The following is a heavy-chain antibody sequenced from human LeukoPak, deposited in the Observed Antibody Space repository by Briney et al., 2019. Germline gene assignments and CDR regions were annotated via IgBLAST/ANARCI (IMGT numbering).Heavy chain of an antibody. CDR2: IRTTAEGAKYA. Sequence: GGSLRLSCATSGFSFTDYPMNWVRQAPGKGLEWSSNIRTTAEGAKYAYYADSVKGRVTISRDDGKNTLYLHMNSLRDDDTAVYYGATDQRYAFDYWGQGILVTVSS. V-gene: IGHV3-48*02. J-gene: IGHJ4*02. CDR3: ATDQRYAFDY. CDR1: GFSFTDYP. D-gene: IGHD3-9*01.